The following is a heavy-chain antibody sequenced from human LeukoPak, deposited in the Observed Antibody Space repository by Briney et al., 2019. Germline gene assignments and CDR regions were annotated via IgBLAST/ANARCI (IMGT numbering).Heavy chain of an antibody. D-gene: IGHD2-2*01. CDR1: GYSFTSYW. CDR2: IYPGDSDT. Sequence: GESLKISCKGSGYSFTSYWIGWVRQIPGKGLEWMVIIYPGDSDTRYSPSFQGQVTISADKSISTAYLQWSSLKASDTAMYYCAKVPAARHDAFDIWGQGTMVTVSS. CDR3: AKVPAARHDAFDI. V-gene: IGHV5-51*01. J-gene: IGHJ3*02.